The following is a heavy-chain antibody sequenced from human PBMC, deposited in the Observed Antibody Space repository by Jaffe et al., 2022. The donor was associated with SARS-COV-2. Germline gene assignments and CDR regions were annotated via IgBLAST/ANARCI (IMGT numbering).Heavy chain of an antibody. Sequence: QVQLVQSGAEVKKPGASVKVSCKASGYTFTSYGISWVRQAPGQGLEWMGWISAYNGNTNYAQKLQGRVTMTTDTSTSTAYMELRSLRSDDTAVYYCARVLGGFSSGWYCAFDIWGQGTMVTVSS. CDR1: GYTFTSYG. CDR2: ISAYNGNT. CDR3: ARVLGGFSSGWYCAFDI. J-gene: IGHJ3*02. V-gene: IGHV1-18*01. D-gene: IGHD6-19*01.